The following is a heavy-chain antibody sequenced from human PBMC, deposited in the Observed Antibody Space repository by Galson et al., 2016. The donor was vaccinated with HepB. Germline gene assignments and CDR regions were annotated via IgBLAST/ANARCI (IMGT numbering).Heavy chain of an antibody. D-gene: IGHD3-10*01. Sequence: SLRLSCAASGFTFSTSWMHWVRQAPGKGLMWVSRIGPDGNTIDYADSVKGRFTISRDNAKNSLSLQMNSLRAEDTAVYYCASAWTGSYVCYFDSWGQGTLVTVSS. CDR3: ASAWTGSYVCYFDS. CDR2: IGPDGNTI. V-gene: IGHV3-74*01. J-gene: IGHJ4*02. CDR1: GFTFSTSW.